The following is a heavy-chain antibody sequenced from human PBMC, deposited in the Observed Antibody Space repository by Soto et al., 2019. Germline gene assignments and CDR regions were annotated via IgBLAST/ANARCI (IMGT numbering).Heavy chain of an antibody. V-gene: IGHV1-69*01. D-gene: IGHD2-2*01. CDR1: GGTFSSYA. Sequence: QVQLVQPGAEVKKPGSSVKVSCKASGGTFSSYAISWVRQAPGQGLEWMGGIILISGTANYAQKFQGRVTITADESTSTAYMELSSLRSEDTAVYYCARSQGSSTSLEIYYYYYYGMDVWGQGTTVTVSS. CDR3: ARSQGSSTSLEIYYYYYYGMDV. CDR2: IILISGTA. J-gene: IGHJ6*02.